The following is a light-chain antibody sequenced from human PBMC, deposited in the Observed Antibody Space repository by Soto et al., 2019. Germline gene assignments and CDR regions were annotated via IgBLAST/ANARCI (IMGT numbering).Light chain of an antibody. V-gene: IGLV2-14*01. CDR1: MRDVGAYNL. CDR3: SAYTARRTLV. J-gene: IGLJ3*02. CDR2: EVR. Sequence: QSVLTQPASVSGSAGQSITIFCSGTMRDVGAYNLVSWYQQHPVTAPKLIIYEVRNRPSGISSRFSGSRSGNTASLTISGLQREDECYYYCSAYTARRTLVFGGGTKLTV.